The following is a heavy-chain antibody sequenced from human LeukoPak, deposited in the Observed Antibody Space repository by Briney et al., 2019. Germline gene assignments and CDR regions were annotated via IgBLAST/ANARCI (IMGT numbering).Heavy chain of an antibody. Sequence: PSETLSLTCTVSGASISSGSYYWSWIRQPAGKGLEWIGRIYTSGSTNYNPSLKSRVTISVDTSKNQFSLKLSSVTAADTAVYYCARGGGLDYYYYYMDVWGKGATVTISS. CDR2: IYTSGST. D-gene: IGHD6-6*01. CDR1: GASISSGSYY. J-gene: IGHJ6*03. V-gene: IGHV4-61*02. CDR3: ARGGGLDYYYYYMDV.